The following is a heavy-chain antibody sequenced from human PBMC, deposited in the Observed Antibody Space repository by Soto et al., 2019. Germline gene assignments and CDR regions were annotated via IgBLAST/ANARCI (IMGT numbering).Heavy chain of an antibody. V-gene: IGHV1-69*13. J-gene: IGHJ6*02. D-gene: IGHD6-6*01. CDR3: AREVGTSIAVNHNYYYGMDV. CDR1: GGTFSSYA. Sequence: SVKVSCKASGGTFSSYAISWVRQAPGQGLEWMGGIIPIFGTANYAQKFQGRVTITADESTSTAYMELSSLRSEDTAAYYCAREVGTSIAVNHNYYYGMDVWGQGTTVTVSS. CDR2: IIPIFGTA.